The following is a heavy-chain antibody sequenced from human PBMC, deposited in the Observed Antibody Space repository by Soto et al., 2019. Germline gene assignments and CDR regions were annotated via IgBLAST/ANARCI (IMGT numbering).Heavy chain of an antibody. D-gene: IGHD6-6*01. CDR1: GGSISSGGYY. CDR2: IYYSGST. J-gene: IGHJ5*02. CDR3: ARGIAARFSVDP. Sequence: SETLSLTCTVSGGSISSGGYYWSWIRQHPGKGLEWIGYIYYSGSTYYNPSLKSRVTISVDTSKNQFSLKLSSVTAADTAVYYCARGIAARFSVDPWGQGTLVTVPQ. V-gene: IGHV4-31*03.